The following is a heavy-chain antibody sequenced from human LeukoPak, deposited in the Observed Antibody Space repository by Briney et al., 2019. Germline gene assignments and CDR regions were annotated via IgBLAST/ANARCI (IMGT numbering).Heavy chain of an antibody. CDR1: GFTFSSYA. J-gene: IGHJ4*02. Sequence: GRSLRVSCAASGFTFSSYAMHWVRQAPGKGLEWVAVISYDGSNKYYADSVKGRFTISRDNSKNTLYLQMNSLRAEDTAVYYCASIDYFDYWGQGTLVTVSS. CDR3: ASIDYFDY. CDR2: ISYDGSNK. V-gene: IGHV3-30*01.